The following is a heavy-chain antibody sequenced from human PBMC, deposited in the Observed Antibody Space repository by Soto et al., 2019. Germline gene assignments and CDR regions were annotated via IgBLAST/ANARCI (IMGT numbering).Heavy chain of an antibody. CDR1: GFTFSSYA. J-gene: IGHJ6*02. CDR2: ISYDGSNK. V-gene: IGHV3-30-3*01. D-gene: IGHD4-4*01. Sequence: TGGSLRVSCAASGFTFSSYAMHWVRQAPGKGLEWVAVISYDGSNKYYADSVKGRFTISRDNSKNTLYLQMNSLRAEDTAVYYCARDRDSMEYYYYGMDVWGQGTTVTVSS. CDR3: ARDRDSMEYYYYGMDV.